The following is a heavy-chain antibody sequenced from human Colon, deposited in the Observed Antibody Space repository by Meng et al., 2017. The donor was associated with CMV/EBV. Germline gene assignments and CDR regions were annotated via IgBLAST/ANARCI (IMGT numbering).Heavy chain of an antibody. V-gene: IGHV4-34*01. CDR3: AKEIVFGGSYADS. CDR1: GGYLSGYY. D-gene: IGHD1-26*01. Sequence: GSLRLSCAVSGGYLSGYYWSWIRQPPGKGLEWIGEINQSGSTNYNPSLKSRVAISLGTSGNQFSLKVNSVTAADTAVYYCAKEIVFGGSYADSWGQGILVTVSS. CDR2: INQSGST. J-gene: IGHJ4*02.